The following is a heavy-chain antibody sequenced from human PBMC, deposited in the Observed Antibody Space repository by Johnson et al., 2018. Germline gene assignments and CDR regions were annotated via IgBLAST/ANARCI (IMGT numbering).Heavy chain of an antibody. CDR1: GDSLSRTSYY. Sequence: QVQLQESGPGLVKPSETLSLTCSVSGDSLSRTSYYWGWIRQPPGQGLEWIGRIYFSGSTDYNPSLKSRVTISVDTSKNQFSLKLTSRTAEDTTLDYCAKRVAFTATPCFYLDVWGTGTTVTVSS. D-gene: IGHD2-15*01. J-gene: IGHJ6*03. CDR3: AKRVAFTATPCFYLDV. V-gene: IGHV4-39*07. CDR2: IYFSGST.